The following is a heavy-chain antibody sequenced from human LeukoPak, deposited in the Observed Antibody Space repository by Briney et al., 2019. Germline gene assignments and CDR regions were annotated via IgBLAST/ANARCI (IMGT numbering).Heavy chain of an antibody. CDR3: ARDRGNSDPGDWFDS. CDR1: GFTLSDYY. J-gene: IGHJ5*01. D-gene: IGHD4-23*01. CDR2: ISGSGSTV. Sequence: GGFLRLSCAASGFTLSDYYMSWIRQAPGKGLEWVSYISGSGSTVYYAASVRGRFTISRDNAKNSLFLQMNSLRAEDTAVYYCARDRGNSDPGDWFDSWGQGTLVTVSS. V-gene: IGHV3-11*01.